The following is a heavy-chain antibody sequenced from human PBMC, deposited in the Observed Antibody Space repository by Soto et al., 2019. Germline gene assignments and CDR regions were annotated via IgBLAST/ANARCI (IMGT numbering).Heavy chain of an antibody. CDR1: GGSISGHY. Sequence: SLTCTVSGGSISGHYWSWIRQPPGKGLQYIGYISYSGSTNYNPSLKSRVTISVDTSNNQFSLRLSSVTAADTAVYYCARDVGLQHDTGYYDFWSGKNNWFDPXGQGIMVTVS. J-gene: IGHJ5*02. V-gene: IGHV4-59*11. CDR3: ARDVGLQHDTGYYDFWSGKNNWFDP. D-gene: IGHD3-3*01. CDR2: ISYSGST.